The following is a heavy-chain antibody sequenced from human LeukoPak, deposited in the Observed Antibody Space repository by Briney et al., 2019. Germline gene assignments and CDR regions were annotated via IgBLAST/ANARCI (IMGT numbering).Heavy chain of an antibody. Sequence: ASVKVSCKASGYTFINYYIHWVRQAPGLGLEWMGIINPYGGSTTYAQKFQGRITMTRDTSTSTVYMEPSSLRSEDTAVYYCARDLDSSRNWFDPWGQGTLVSVSS. CDR1: GYTFINYY. J-gene: IGHJ5*02. D-gene: IGHD6-13*01. CDR3: ARDLDSSRNWFDP. CDR2: INPYGGST. V-gene: IGHV1-46*01.